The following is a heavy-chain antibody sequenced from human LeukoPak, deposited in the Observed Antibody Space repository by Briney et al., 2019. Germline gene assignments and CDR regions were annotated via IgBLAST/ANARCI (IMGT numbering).Heavy chain of an antibody. J-gene: IGHJ6*03. CDR2: IYPGDSDT. CDR3: ARHRRAGGYYYYYMDV. V-gene: IGHV5-51*01. D-gene: IGHD6-13*01. CDR1: GYSFTSYW. Sequence: GESLKISCKGSGYSFTSYWIGWVRQMPGKGLEWMGIIYPGDSDTRYSPSFQGQVTISADKSISTAYLQWSSLKASDIAMYYCARHRRAGGYYYYYMDVWAKGPRSPSP.